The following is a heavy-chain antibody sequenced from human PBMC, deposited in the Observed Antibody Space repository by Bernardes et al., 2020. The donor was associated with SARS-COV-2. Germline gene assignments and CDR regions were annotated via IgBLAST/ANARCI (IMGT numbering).Heavy chain of an antibody. Sequence: ASVKVSCKASGYTFTSYDINRVRQATGQGLEWMGWMNPNSGNTGYAQKFQGRVTMTRNTSISTAYMELSSLRSEDTAVYYCARRGSGWRLYYFDYWGQGTLVTVSS. V-gene: IGHV1-8*01. D-gene: IGHD6-19*01. CDR1: GYTFTSYD. J-gene: IGHJ4*02. CDR2: MNPNSGNT. CDR3: ARRGSGWRLYYFDY.